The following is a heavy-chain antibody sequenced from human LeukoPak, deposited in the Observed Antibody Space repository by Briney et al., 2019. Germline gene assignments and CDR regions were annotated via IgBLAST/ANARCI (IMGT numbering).Heavy chain of an antibody. D-gene: IGHD1-26*01. J-gene: IGHJ4*02. CDR1: GFTFSSYG. V-gene: IGHV3-30*18. CDR2: ISYDGSNK. Sequence: GGSLRLSCAASGFTFSSYGMHWVRQAPGKGLEWVAVISYDGSNKYYADSVKGRFTISRDNSKNTLYLQMNSLRAEDTAVYYCAKEKWELGAYYFDYWGQGTLVTVSS. CDR3: AKEKWELGAYYFDY.